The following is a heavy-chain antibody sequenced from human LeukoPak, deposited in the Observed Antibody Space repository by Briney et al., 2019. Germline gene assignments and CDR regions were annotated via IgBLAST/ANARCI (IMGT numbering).Heavy chain of an antibody. Sequence: SETLPLTCAVYGGSFSGYYWSWIRQPPGKGLEWIGEINHSGSTNYNPSLKSRVTISVDTSKNLFSLKLSSVTAADTAVYYCARAPPSIVVVPAPYYYYGMDVWGKGTTVTVSS. J-gene: IGHJ6*04. D-gene: IGHD2-2*01. CDR2: INHSGST. V-gene: IGHV4-34*01. CDR1: GGSFSGYY. CDR3: ARAPPSIVVVPAPYYYYGMDV.